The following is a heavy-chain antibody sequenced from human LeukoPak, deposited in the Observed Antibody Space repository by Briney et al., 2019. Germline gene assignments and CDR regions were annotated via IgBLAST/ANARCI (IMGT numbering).Heavy chain of an antibody. CDR3: ARGRYDFPLHYYYYMDV. CDR1: GYTFTSYD. J-gene: IGHJ6*03. D-gene: IGHD3-3*01. Sequence: EASVKVSCKASGYTFTSYDINWVRQATGQGLEWMGWMNPNSGNTGYAQKFQGRVTITRNTSISTAYMELSSLRSEDTAVYYCARGRYDFPLHYYYYMDVWGKGTTVTVSS. CDR2: MNPNSGNT. V-gene: IGHV1-8*03.